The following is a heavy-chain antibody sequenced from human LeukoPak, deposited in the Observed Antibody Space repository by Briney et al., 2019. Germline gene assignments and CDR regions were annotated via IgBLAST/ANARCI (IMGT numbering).Heavy chain of an antibody. CDR3: AKDRGSLAVAAQGY. CDR2: ISWNSGSI. CDR1: GFTFDDYA. Sequence: GGSLRLSCAASGFTFDDYAMHWVRQAPGKGLEWVSSISWNSGSIGYADSVKGRFTISRDNAKNSLYLQMNSLRAEDTALYYCAKDRGSLAVAAQGYWGQGTLVTVSS. V-gene: IGHV3-9*01. D-gene: IGHD6-13*01. J-gene: IGHJ4*02.